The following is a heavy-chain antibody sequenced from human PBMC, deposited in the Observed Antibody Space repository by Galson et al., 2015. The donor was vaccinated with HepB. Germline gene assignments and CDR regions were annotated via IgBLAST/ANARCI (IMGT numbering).Heavy chain of an antibody. CDR2: ISAYNGNT. Sequence: SVKVSCKASGYTFTSYGISWVRQAPGQGLEWMGWISAYNGNTNYAQKLQGRVTMTTDTSTSTAYMELRSLRSDDTAVYYCARDYEGGSYYNWFDPWGQGTLVTVSS. CDR3: ARDYEGGSYYNWFDP. D-gene: IGHD1-26*01. J-gene: IGHJ5*02. V-gene: IGHV1-18*01. CDR1: GYTFTSYG.